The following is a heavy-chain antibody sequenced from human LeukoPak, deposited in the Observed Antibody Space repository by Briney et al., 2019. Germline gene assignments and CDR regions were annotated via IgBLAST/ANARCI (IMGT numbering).Heavy chain of an antibody. CDR3: ARAYQYGYFDY. CDR2: IYYSGST. Sequence: SQALSLTCTVSGGSISSGSYYWSWIRQPPGKGLEWIGYIYYSGSTYYNPSLKSRVTISVDTSKNQFSLKLSSVTAADTAVYYCARAYQYGYFDYWGQGTLVTVSS. D-gene: IGHD2-2*01. V-gene: IGHV4-30-4*08. J-gene: IGHJ4*02. CDR1: GGSISSGSYY.